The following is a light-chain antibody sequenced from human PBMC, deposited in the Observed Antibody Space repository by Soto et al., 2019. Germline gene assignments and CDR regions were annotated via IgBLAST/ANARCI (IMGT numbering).Light chain of an antibody. V-gene: IGLV2-14*01. Sequence: QSVLTQPASVSGSPGQSITISCTGTSSDVGGYNYVSWYQQHPGEAPKLMIYDVSNRPSGVSNRFSGSKSGNTASLTISVLQAEDEADYYCSSYTSSSTLVVFGGGTQLTVL. CDR1: SSDVGGYNY. CDR3: SSYTSSSTLVV. J-gene: IGLJ2*01. CDR2: DVS.